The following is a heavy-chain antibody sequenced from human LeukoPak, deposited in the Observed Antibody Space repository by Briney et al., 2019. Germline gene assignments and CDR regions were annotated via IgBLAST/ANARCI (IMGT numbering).Heavy chain of an antibody. D-gene: IGHD4-17*01. CDR2: IYHSGST. V-gene: IGHV4-4*02. Sequence: PSETLSLTCAVSGGSISSSNWWSWVRQPPGKGLEWIGEIYHSGSTNYNPSLKSRVTISVDTSKNQFSLKLSSVTAADTALYYCARETTYGDRRNYYSYYYMDVWGKGTTVTISS. CDR3: ARETTYGDRRNYYSYYYMDV. CDR1: GGSISSSNW. J-gene: IGHJ6*03.